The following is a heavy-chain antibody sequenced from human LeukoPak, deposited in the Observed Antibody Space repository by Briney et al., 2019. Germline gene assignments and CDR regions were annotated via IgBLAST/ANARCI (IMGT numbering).Heavy chain of an antibody. CDR2: IYYGENT. V-gene: IGHV4-39*07. J-gene: IGHJ4*02. D-gene: IGHD3-10*01. CDR1: GDSISSGPYY. Sequence: SETLSLTCTVSGDSISSGPYYWGWIRQPPGKGLEWIGNIYYGENTYYNPSLKSRVTISIDTSNNQFSLKLTSVTAADTAVYYCARANSVNYYFDYWGQGTLVTVSS. CDR3: ARANSVNYYFDY.